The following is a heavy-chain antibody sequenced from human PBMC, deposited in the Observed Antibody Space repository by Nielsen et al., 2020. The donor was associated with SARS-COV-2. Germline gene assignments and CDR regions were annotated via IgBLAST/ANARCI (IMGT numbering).Heavy chain of an antibody. J-gene: IGHJ4*02. V-gene: IGHV3-33*05. D-gene: IGHD6-19*01. Sequence: GGSLRLSCAASGFTFRTYGMHWVRQAPGKGLGWVAVISDDGINKGYADSVEGRFTISRDNSKNTLYLQMNSLRVDDTAIYYCARGSWDDWGQGTLVTVSS. CDR2: ISDDGINK. CDR1: GFTFRTYG. CDR3: ARGSWDD.